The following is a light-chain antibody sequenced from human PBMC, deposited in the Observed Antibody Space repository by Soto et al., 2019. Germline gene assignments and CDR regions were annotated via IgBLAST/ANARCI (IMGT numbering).Light chain of an antibody. Sequence: DIQMTQSPSSLSASVGDRVTITCRASQTIINYLNWYQQKPGKAPNLLIYSASTLQTGVPSRFSGSGSGTDFTLTISSLQPADFATYFCQQTYSTPTFGQGTKVEI. V-gene: IGKV1-39*01. J-gene: IGKJ1*01. CDR1: QTIINY. CDR2: SAS. CDR3: QQTYSTPT.